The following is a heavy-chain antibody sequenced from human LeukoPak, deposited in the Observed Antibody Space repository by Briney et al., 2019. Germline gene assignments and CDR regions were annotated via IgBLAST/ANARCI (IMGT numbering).Heavy chain of an antibody. CDR2: ISFDGSTK. CDR1: GFIFNRYT. Sequence: GGSLRLSCAASGFIFNRYTLHWVRQAPGKGLEWVSMISFDGSTKDYADSVKGRFTISRDNSKNTLDLQMTSLRTEDTAVYYCARGVVTAYAAFDSWGQGTLVTVSS. J-gene: IGHJ4*02. V-gene: IGHV3-30-3*01. CDR3: ARGVVTAYAAFDS. D-gene: IGHD2-21*02.